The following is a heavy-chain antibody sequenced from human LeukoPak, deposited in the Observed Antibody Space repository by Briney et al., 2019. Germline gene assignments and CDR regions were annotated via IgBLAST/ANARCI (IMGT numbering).Heavy chain of an antibody. V-gene: IGHV3-7*01. J-gene: IGHJ5*01. CDR1: GFTFSTYW. Sequence: GGSLRLSCAASGFTFSTYWMSWVRRAPGKGLEGVATIRQDGNQKHYVDSVEGRFTISRDNARDSLFLQMNSLGVEDTAVYYCVRGCGKTNCPYCLDSWGQGTLVTVSS. CDR3: VRGCGKTNCPYCLDS. CDR2: IRQDGNQK. D-gene: IGHD2-21*01.